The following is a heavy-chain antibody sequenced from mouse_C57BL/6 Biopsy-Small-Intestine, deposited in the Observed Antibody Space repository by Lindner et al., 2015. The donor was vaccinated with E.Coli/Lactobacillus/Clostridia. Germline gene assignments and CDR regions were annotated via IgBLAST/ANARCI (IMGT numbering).Heavy chain of an antibody. CDR2: IYPGDGDT. Sequence: VQLQESGAELVKPGASVKISCKASGYAFGSYWMNWVKQRPGKGLEWIGQIYPGDGDTNYNGKFKGKATLTADKSSSTVYMELSRLTSEDSAVYFCARREDGWDYWGQGTSVTVSS. CDR1: GYAFGSYW. V-gene: IGHV1-80*01. CDR3: ARREDGWDY. J-gene: IGHJ4*01. D-gene: IGHD2-3*01.